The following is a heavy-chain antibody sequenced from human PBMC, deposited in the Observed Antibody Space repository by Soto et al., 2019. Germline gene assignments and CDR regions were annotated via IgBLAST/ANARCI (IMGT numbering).Heavy chain of an antibody. CDR2: IRPSGGRI. V-gene: IGHV3-23*01. J-gene: IGHJ4*02. CDR3: GREAAGTRGWYTADY. D-gene: IGHD6-19*01. Sequence: EVQLLDSGGDLVQPGGSLRLSCVTSGFRFSTFAMGWFRRAPGKGLEWVSGIRPSGGRIYYAAPVRGRFSISRDDSKNTVYLQMDSLGPEDTAVYCCGREAAGTRGWYTADYWGQGTLVIVSS. CDR1: GFRFSTFA.